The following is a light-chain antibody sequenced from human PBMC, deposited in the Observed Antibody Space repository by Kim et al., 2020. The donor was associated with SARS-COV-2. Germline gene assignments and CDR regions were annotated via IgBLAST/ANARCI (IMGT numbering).Light chain of an antibody. V-gene: IGLV2-8*01. CDR2: EVT. CDR3: GSYVGNNNFV. J-gene: IGLJ1*01. CDR1: SSDVGGYNY. Sequence: GQSHPISSTGTSSDVGGYNYVSWYQHHPGKAPKLMIYEVTKRPSGVPDRFSGSKSGNTASLTVSGLQAEDEADYYCGSYVGNNNFVFGTGTKVTVL.